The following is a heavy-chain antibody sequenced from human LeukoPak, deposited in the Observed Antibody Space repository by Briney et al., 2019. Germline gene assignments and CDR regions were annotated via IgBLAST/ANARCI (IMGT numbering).Heavy chain of an antibody. CDR2: INPNSGGT. J-gene: IGHJ4*02. Sequence: ASVKVSCKASGYTFTGYYMHWVRQAPGQGLEWMGWINPNSGGTNYAQKFQGRVTMTRDTSISTAYMELSRLRSDDTAVYYCARDTGGCYHPPAFDYWGQGTLVTVSS. CDR3: ARDTGGCYHPPAFDY. V-gene: IGHV1-2*02. D-gene: IGHD1-26*01. CDR1: GYTFTGYY.